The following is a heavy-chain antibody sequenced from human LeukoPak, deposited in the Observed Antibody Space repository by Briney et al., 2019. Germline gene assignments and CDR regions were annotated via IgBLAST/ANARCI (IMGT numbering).Heavy chain of an antibody. Sequence: SETLSLTCTVSGGSISSYYWGWIRQPPGKGLEWIGSIYYSGSTYYNPSLKSRVTIPIDTSKNQFSLKLSSVTAADTAVYYCASEPYGSGSFLGAFDIWGQGTMVTVSS. J-gene: IGHJ3*02. D-gene: IGHD3-10*01. CDR2: IYYSGST. CDR3: ASEPYGSGSFLGAFDI. V-gene: IGHV4-39*01. CDR1: GGSISSYY.